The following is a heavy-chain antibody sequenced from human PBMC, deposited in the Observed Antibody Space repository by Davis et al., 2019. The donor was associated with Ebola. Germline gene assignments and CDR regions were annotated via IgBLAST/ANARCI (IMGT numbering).Heavy chain of an antibody. V-gene: IGHV3-15*01. CDR3: TTDLDSSLDY. CDR1: GFTFSNAW. CDR2: IKSKTDGGTT. D-gene: IGHD6-19*01. J-gene: IGHJ4*02. Sequence: LSLTCAASGFTFSNAWMSWVRQAPGKGLEWVGRIKSKTDGGTTDYAAPVKGRFTISRDDSKNTLYLQMNSLKTEDTAVYYCTTDLDSSLDYWGQGTLVTVSS.